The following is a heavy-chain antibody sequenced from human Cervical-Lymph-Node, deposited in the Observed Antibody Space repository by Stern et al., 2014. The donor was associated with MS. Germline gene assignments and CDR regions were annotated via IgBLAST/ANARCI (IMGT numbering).Heavy chain of an antibody. CDR2: IHYSGGT. CDR1: GGSISSGDNY. V-gene: IGHV4-30-4*01. CDR3: ARVPDYGDAFFDY. D-gene: IGHD4-17*01. Sequence: VQLVDSGPGLVKPSQTLSLTCTVSGGSISSGDNYWSWIRQPPGKGPEWIGYIHYSGGTYFNPSLKSRATISADTSKNQFSLKLNSMTAADTAVYYCARVPDYGDAFFDYWGQGILVTVSS. J-gene: IGHJ4*02.